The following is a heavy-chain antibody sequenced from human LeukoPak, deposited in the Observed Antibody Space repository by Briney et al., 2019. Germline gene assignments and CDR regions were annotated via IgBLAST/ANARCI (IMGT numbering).Heavy chain of an antibody. CDR1: GYTFTSYD. CDR2: MNPNSGNT. CDR3: ATRRLERRAGSWFDP. J-gene: IGHJ5*02. D-gene: IGHD3-3*01. V-gene: IGHV1-8*01. Sequence: ASVKVSCKASGYTFTSYDINWVRQASGQGLEWMGWMNPNSGNTGYAQKFQGRISITRNTSINTAYMQLCSLTSDDTAVYYCATRRLERRAGSWFDPWGQGTLVTVSS.